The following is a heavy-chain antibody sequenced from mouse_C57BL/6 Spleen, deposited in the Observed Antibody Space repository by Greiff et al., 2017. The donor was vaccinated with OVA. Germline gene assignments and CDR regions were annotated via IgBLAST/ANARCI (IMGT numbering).Heavy chain of an antibody. Sequence: VESGGGLVQSGRSLRLSCATSGFTFSDFYMEWVRQAPGKGLEWIAASRNKANDYTTEYSASVKGRFIVSRDTSQSILYLQMNALRAEDTAIYYCARDALTEGGYFDVWGTGTTVTVSS. CDR3: ARDALTEGGYFDV. CDR1: GFTFSDFY. V-gene: IGHV7-1*01. CDR2: SRNKANDYTT. D-gene: IGHD4-1*01. J-gene: IGHJ1*03.